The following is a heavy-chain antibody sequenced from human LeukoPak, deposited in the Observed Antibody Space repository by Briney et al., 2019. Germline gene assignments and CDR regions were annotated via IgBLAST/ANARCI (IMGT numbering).Heavy chain of an antibody. D-gene: IGHD6-6*01. CDR1: GYTFTGYY. CDR2: INPNSGGT. CDR3: ARDPGIAARQFDY. J-gene: IGHJ4*02. Sequence: ASVKVSCKASGYTFTGYYMHWVRQAPGQGLEWMGWINPNSGGTNYAQKFQGRVTMTRDTSISTAYMELSRLRSDDTAVYYCARDPGIAARQFDYWGQGTLVTVSP. V-gene: IGHV1-2*02.